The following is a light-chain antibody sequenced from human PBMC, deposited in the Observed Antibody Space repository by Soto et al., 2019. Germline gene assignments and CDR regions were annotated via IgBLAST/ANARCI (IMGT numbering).Light chain of an antibody. CDR1: SSDVGGYNY. CDR3: SSYTTTSTYV. V-gene: IGLV2-14*01. Sequence: QSVLNQPASVSGSPGQAITISCTGSSSDVGGYNYVSWYQQYPGKAPKLIIYHVSNPPSGVSDRFSGSKSGNSASLTISGLQAEDEADYYCSSYTTTSTYVFGTGTKSPS. J-gene: IGLJ1*01. CDR2: HVS.